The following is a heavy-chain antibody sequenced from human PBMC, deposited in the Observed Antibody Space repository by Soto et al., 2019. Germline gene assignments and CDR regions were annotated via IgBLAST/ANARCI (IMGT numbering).Heavy chain of an antibody. V-gene: IGHV4-39*01. CDR3: VSQRTSVLTQAYFDY. CDR1: GGSVSNSNYY. J-gene: IGHJ4*02. D-gene: IGHD2-8*01. CDR2: IYYRGRS. Sequence: SETLSLTCTVSGGSVSNSNYYWGWIRQSPGKGLEWIGSIYYRGRSYSKSSVKSRVTISVDASKNQFSLNLNSVTASDTAVYYCVSQRTSVLTQAYFDYWGPGALVTVSS.